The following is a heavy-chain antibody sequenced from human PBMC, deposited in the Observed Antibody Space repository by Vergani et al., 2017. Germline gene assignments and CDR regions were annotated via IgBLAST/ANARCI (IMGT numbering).Heavy chain of an antibody. D-gene: IGHD1-7*01. CDR3: ARDCITGTTDRHVCYYYYGMDV. J-gene: IGHJ6*02. V-gene: IGHV3-48*01. CDR1: GFTFSSYS. CDR2: ISSSSSTI. Sequence: EVQLVESGGGLVQPGGSLRLSCAASGFTFSSYSMNWVRQAPGKGLEWVSYISSSSSTIYYADSVKGRFTISRDNAKNSLYLQMNSLRAEYTAVYYCARDCITGTTDRHVCYYYYGMDVWGQGTTVTVSS.